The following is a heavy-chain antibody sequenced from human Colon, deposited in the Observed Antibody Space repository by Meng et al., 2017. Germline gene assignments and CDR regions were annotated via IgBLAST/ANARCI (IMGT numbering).Heavy chain of an antibody. CDR2: IYHSGST. D-gene: IGHD3-10*01. CDR1: GDSIRSSNW. J-gene: IGHJ4*02. V-gene: IGHV4-4*02. Sequence: QEQLQESGPGLVKPSGTLSLTCAVSGDSIRSSNWWSWVRQPPGRGLEWIGEIYHSGSTNYDPSLKNRLSLTVDKSKNQFSLTLHSVTAADTAVYYCARVIYASGNMAHLDCWGQGTLVTVSS. CDR3: ARVIYASGNMAHLDC.